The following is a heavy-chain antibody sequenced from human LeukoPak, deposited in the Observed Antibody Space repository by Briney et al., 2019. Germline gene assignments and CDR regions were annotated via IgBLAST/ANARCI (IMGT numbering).Heavy chain of an antibody. V-gene: IGHV4-4*07. Sequence: SETLSLTCTVSGGSISNDYWTWIRQPAGKGLEWIGRIYTSGRTYFNPSLTSRVTMSVDTSNNQFSLRLNSVTAADTAVYYCARVKRKSISGTLDFYYYMDVWGTGTTVTVSS. CDR3: ARVKRKSISGTLDFYYYMDV. J-gene: IGHJ6*03. D-gene: IGHD1-20*01. CDR1: GGSISNDY. CDR2: IYTSGRT.